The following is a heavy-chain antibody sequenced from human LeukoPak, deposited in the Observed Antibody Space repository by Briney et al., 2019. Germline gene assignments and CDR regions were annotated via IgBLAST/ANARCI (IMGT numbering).Heavy chain of an antibody. CDR3: ARGRTSGGYPHFDS. D-gene: IGHD6-19*01. CDR1: GGSIDSYY. J-gene: IGHJ4*02. V-gene: IGHV4-59*01. CDR2: IFYSAST. Sequence: SETLSLTCIVSGGSIDSYYWTWLRQPPGKGLEWIAYIFYSASTNYNPSLKSRATITVDTSKNQFSLNPRSVTAADMAVYYCARGRTSGGYPHFDSWGQGIQVTVSS.